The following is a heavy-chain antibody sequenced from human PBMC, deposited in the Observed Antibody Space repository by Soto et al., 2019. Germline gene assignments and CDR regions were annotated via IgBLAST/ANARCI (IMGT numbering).Heavy chain of an antibody. V-gene: IGHV1-69*06. J-gene: IGHJ6*02. Sequence: QEELVQSGAEVKKPGSSVNVSCRTSEGTFASYSITWLRQAPGQRLEWMGEIIPLMRTVNYAQKFQDRVTITGDRSTSTVYMALSSLRSDHTAVYYCARDPVDLFGYLDVWGQGTPVTVSS. D-gene: IGHD2-21*01. CDR2: IIPLMRTV. CDR3: ARDPVDLFGYLDV. CDR1: EGTFASYS.